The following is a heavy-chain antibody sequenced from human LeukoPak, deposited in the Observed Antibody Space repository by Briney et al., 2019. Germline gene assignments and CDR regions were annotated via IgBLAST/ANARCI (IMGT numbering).Heavy chain of an antibody. Sequence: GASVKVSRKASGYTFTGYYMHWVRQAPGQGLEWMGWMNPKSGNTGSAQRFQGRVTMTRDTSISTAYMELSSLRSEDTAVYYCARVWGAIDYWGQGTLVTVSS. V-gene: IGHV1-8*02. CDR2: MNPKSGNT. CDR3: ARVWGAIDY. J-gene: IGHJ4*02. CDR1: GYTFTGYY. D-gene: IGHD1-26*01.